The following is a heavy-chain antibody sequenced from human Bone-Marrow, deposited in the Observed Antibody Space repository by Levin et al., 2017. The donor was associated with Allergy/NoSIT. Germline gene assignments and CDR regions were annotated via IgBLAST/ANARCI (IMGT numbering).Heavy chain of an antibody. CDR1: GFSFSNYG. CDR2: ISYSGTND. Sequence: QTGGSLRLSCVASGFSFSNYGMHWVRQAPGRGLEWLGLISYSGTNDKYADSVKGRFTISRDNSKNTVYLQMSGLRVDDTSVYYCVRGSGLATPGADYWGQGTLVAVSS. V-gene: IGHV3-30*03. CDR3: VRGSGLATPGADY. J-gene: IGHJ4*02. D-gene: IGHD6-13*01.